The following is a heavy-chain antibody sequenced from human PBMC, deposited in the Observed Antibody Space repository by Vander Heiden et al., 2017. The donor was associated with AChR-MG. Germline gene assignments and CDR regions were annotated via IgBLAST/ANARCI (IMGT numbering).Heavy chain of an antibody. Sequence: QVQLVQPGAEVKKPGSSVKVSCKASGGSFSSYAISWVRQAPGQGLEWMGGIIPIFGTANYAQKFQGRVTITADESTSTAYMELSSLRSEDTAVYYCARAVTYYYDSSGHSYYFDYWGQGTLVTVSS. CDR2: IIPIFGTA. J-gene: IGHJ4*02. D-gene: IGHD3-22*01. CDR1: GGSFSSYA. CDR3: ARAVTYYYDSSGHSYYFDY. V-gene: IGHV1-69*01.